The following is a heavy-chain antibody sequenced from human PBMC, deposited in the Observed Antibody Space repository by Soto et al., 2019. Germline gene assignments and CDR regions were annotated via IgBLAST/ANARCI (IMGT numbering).Heavy chain of an antibody. CDR3: ASRVSLHYGSGSYYNGRLNYYYYYGMDV. V-gene: IGHV1-69*13. Sequence: SVKVSCKASGGTSSSYAISWVRQAPGQGLEWMGGTIPIFGTANYAQKFQGRVTITADESTSTAYMELSSLRSEDTAVYYCASRVSLHYGSGSYYNGRLNYYYYYGMDVWGQGTTVTVSS. CDR2: TIPIFGTA. CDR1: GGTSSSYA. D-gene: IGHD3-10*01. J-gene: IGHJ6*02.